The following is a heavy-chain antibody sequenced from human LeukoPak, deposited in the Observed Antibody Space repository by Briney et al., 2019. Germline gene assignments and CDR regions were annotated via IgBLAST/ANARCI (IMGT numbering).Heavy chain of an antibody. Sequence: PSQTLSLTCSVSGGSIRSGSYYWSWIRQPAGKGLEWIWRIYTSGSTNYNPSPKSRVTITVATSKNQFSLKLSSVSAADTAVYYCARAAYDFLSGYASGAFCGQGTLVIVSS. CDR3: ARAAYDFLSGYASGAF. CDR1: GGSIRSGSYY. V-gene: IGHV4-61*02. D-gene: IGHD3-3*01. CDR2: IYTSGST. J-gene: IGHJ4*02.